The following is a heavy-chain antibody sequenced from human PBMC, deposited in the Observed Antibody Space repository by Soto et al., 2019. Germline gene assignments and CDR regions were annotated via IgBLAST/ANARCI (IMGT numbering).Heavy chain of an antibody. CDR1: GFTFGAYS. V-gene: IGHV3-49*04. CDR3: AKGHIDILSWFGFEI. CDR2: IRSKGFGGTT. Sequence: EVQLVESGGGLVQPGRSLRLSCTTSGFTFGAYSLSWVRQAPGQGLEWIGFIRSKGFGGTTEYAASVKGRFTISSDDSKSIADLQMNSLKTEDPAVYLGAKGHIDILSWFGFEIWGQGAMLTVSP. D-gene: IGHD6-13*01. J-gene: IGHJ3*02.